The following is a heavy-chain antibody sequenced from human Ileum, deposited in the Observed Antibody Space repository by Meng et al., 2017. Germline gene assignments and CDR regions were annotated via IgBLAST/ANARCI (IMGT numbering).Heavy chain of an antibody. V-gene: IGHV3-21*01. CDR2: ISSTSDFI. Sequence: GGSLRLSCTASGFTFSSYSMIWVRQPPGKGLEWVSSISSTSDFIYYAESMKGRFTISRDNAKNSLYLQMNSLTAEDTAVYYCARRYYESGPFPPDDWGQGALVTVSS. CDR3: ARRYYESGPFPPDD. D-gene: IGHD2/OR15-2a*01. CDR1: GFTFSSYS. J-gene: IGHJ4*02.